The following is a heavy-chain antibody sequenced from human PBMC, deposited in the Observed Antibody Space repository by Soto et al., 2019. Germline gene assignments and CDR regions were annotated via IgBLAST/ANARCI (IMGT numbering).Heavy chain of an antibody. V-gene: IGHV1-24*01. D-gene: IGHD5-18*01. CDR1: GYTLTELS. CDR2: FDPEDGET. Sequence: ASVKVSCKVSGYTLTELSMHWVRQAPGKGLEWMGGFDPEDGETIYAQKFQGRVTMTEDTSTDTAYMELSSLRSEDTAVYYCATSFLTAMVNHGAFDIWGQGTMVTVSS. J-gene: IGHJ3*02. CDR3: ATSFLTAMVNHGAFDI.